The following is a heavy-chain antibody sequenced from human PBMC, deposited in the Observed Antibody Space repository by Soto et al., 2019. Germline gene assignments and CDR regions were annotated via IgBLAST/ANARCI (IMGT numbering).Heavy chain of an antibody. CDR3: ARRAYCGGDCTIMPYDYFGLDV. Sequence: EVQLVQSGAEVKKPGDSLKISCKGSGYNFATYLIGWVRQMPGKALEWMGIIYPGDSDTRYSPSFQGQVTISADKSISTAYLQWTSLKASDTAMYYCARRAYCGGDCTIMPYDYFGLDVWGQGTTVTVSS. CDR2: IYPGDSDT. CDR1: GYNFATYL. D-gene: IGHD2-21*02. V-gene: IGHV5-51*01. J-gene: IGHJ6*02.